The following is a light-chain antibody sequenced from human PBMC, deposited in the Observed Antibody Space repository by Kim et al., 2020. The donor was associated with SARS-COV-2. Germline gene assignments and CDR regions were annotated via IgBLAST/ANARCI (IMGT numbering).Light chain of an antibody. V-gene: IGLV1-47*01. Sequence: TPGQRVTSSCTGSTSNIGTNFVYWYQRIQGTAPELLIHRSDQRPSVVPDRFSGSKSGTSASLAISGLRSEDEAYYYCAAWDDSLVVFGGGTQLTVL. CDR3: AAWDDSLVV. J-gene: IGLJ2*01. CDR2: RSD. CDR1: TSNIGTNF.